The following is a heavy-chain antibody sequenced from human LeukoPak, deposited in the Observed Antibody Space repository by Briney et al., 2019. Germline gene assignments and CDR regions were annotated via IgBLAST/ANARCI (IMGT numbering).Heavy chain of an antibody. J-gene: IGHJ6*03. CDR3: AKVLTPQYYYYYMDV. V-gene: IGHV3-23*01. Sequence: GGSLRLSCAASGFTFSSYAISWVRQAPGKGLEWVSAISGSGGSTYYADSVKGRFTISRDNSKNTLYLQMNSLRAEDTAVYYCAKVLTPQYYYYYMDVWGKGTTVTVSS. CDR2: ISGSGGST. CDR1: GFTFSSYA.